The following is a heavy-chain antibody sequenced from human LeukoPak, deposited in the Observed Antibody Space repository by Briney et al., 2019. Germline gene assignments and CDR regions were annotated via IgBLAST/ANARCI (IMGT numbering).Heavy chain of an antibody. Sequence: GGSLRLSCAASGFPFNVQTMSWVRQAPGKGLDWVASMREDGREIYYVDSVKGRFTISRDKPKNSLYLQMNSLRAEDTAVYYCARGGATRGRFENWGQGTLVTVSS. CDR1: GFPFNVQT. CDR2: MREDGREI. CDR3: ARGGATRGRFEN. V-gene: IGHV3-7*01. D-gene: IGHD1-26*01. J-gene: IGHJ4*02.